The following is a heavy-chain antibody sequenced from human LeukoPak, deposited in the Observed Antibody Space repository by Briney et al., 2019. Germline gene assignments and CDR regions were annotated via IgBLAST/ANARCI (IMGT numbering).Heavy chain of an antibody. CDR2: IGGSGDKT. V-gene: IGHV3-23*01. CDR1: GFTFNRNA. J-gene: IGHJ4*02. D-gene: IGHD6-19*01. CDR3: VRRGDASSGWGDHDY. Sequence: GGSLRLSCAASGFTFNRNAIGWVRQAPGKGLEWVSTIGGSGDKTFYADSVKGRFTISRDNSKNMLHLQMSSLTAEDTALYYCVRRGDASSGWGDHDYWGQGALVTVSS.